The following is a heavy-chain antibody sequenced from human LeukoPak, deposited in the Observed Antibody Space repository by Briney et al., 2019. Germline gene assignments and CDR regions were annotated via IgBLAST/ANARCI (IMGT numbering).Heavy chain of an antibody. J-gene: IGHJ3*02. CDR1: GFTFSTYA. CDR3: ARGTEEAFDI. CDR2: IRYDGSDK. V-gene: IGHV3-30*02. Sequence: GGSLRLSCAASGFTFSTYAMHWVRQAPGKGLEWVSFIRYDGSDKYYADSVKGRFTISRDNFNNTLYLQMNSLRAEDTAVYYCARGTEEAFDIWGQGTMVTVSS.